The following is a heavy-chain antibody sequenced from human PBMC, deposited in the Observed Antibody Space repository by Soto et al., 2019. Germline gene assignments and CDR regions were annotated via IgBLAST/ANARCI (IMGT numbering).Heavy chain of an antibody. CDR2: IKSKVHGGAV. Sequence: PGGSLRLSCSASGFTFTNAWMNWVRQAPGKGLEWVGRIKSKVHGGAVDYAAPVQGRFTISRDDSENALYLQMNSLQTEDTAVYYCAALPSSSNFDFWGQGTVVTVSS. CDR3: AALPSSSNFDF. D-gene: IGHD6-13*01. J-gene: IGHJ4*02. V-gene: IGHV3-15*01. CDR1: GFTFTNAW.